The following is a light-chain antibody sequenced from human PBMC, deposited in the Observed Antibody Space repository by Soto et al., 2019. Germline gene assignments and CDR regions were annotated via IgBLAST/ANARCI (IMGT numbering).Light chain of an antibody. J-gene: IGKJ1*01. V-gene: IGKV2-28*01. CDR2: FGS. CDR3: MQALQTRWT. CDR1: ESLLHTNGTNY. Sequence: DIVMTQSPLSLRVTPGEPASISCRSSESLLHTNGTNYLDWYLQKPGQSPQLLIYFGSTRASGAPDRFSGSGSDTDFTLTISRVEAEDVGVYYCMQALQTRWTFGQGTKVEIK.